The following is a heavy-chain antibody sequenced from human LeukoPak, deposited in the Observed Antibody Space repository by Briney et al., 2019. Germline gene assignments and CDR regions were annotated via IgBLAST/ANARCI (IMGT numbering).Heavy chain of an antibody. CDR2: IYPGDSDT. CDR3: ARSGSLSGYPFDY. V-gene: IGHV5-51*01. CDR1: GYSFTSYW. D-gene: IGHD3-9*01. Sequence: GESLKISCNGSGYSFTSYWICWGRQMPGKGLEWMGIIYPGDSDTRYSPSFQGQVTISADKSISTAYLQWGSLMASDTAMYYCARSGSLSGYPFDYWGQGTLVTVSS. J-gene: IGHJ4*02.